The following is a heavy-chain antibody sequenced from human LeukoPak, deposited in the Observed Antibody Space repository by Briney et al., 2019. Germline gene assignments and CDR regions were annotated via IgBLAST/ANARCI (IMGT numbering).Heavy chain of an antibody. CDR3: ATHNWFDP. CDR1: GGSFSGYY. V-gene: IGHV4-34*01. CDR2: INHSGST. Sequence: SETLSLTCAVYGGSFSGYYWSWIRQPPGKGLEWIGEINHSGSTNYNPSLKSRVTTSVDTSKNQFSLKLSSVTAADTAVYYCATHNWFDPWGQGTLVTVSS. J-gene: IGHJ5*02.